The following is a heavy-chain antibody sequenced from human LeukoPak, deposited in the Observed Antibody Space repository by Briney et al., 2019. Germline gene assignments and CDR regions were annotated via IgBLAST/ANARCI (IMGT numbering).Heavy chain of an antibody. CDR2: VSTGSTAI. CDR1: GFTFSSHN. V-gene: IGHV3-48*02. Sequence: GGSLRLSCAASGFTFSSHNMNWVRRAPGKGLEWVSYVSTGSTAIYYADSVKGRFTISRDDAENSLYLQMNSLRDDDTAVYYCARSFDFWGQGTLVTVSS. CDR3: ARSFDF. J-gene: IGHJ4*02.